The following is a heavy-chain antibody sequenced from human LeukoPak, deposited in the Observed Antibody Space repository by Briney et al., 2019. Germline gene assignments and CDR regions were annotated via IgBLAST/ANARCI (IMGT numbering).Heavy chain of an antibody. V-gene: IGHV4-38-2*01. J-gene: IGHJ3*02. Sequence: PSETLSLTCAVSGYSISSGYYWGWIRQPPGRGPEWIGSIYHSGSTYYNPSLKSRVTISVDTSKNQFSLKLSSVTAADTAVYYCAIGIVVVPAAMVSDAFDIWGQGTMVTVSS. D-gene: IGHD2-2*01. CDR1: GYSISSGYY. CDR2: IYHSGST. CDR3: AIGIVVVPAAMVSDAFDI.